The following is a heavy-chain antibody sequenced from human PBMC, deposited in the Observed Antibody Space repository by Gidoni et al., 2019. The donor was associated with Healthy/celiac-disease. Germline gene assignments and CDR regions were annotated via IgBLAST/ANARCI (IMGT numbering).Heavy chain of an antibody. Sequence: EVQLVESGGGLVQPGRSLRLSCAASGFTSDDYAMDWVRQAPGKGLEWVSGFSWNSGSIGYAESVKGRFTISRDNAKNSLYLQMNSLRAEDTALYYCAKDYDYIWGSYRSYFDYWGQGTLVTVSS. V-gene: IGHV3-9*02. CDR1: GFTSDDYA. CDR2: FSWNSGSI. D-gene: IGHD3-16*02. CDR3: AKDYDYIWGSYRSYFDY. J-gene: IGHJ4*02.